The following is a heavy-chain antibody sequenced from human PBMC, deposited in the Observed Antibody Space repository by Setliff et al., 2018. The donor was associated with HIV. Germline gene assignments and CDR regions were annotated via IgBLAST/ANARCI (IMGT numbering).Heavy chain of an antibody. CDR2: ISATGTSV. Sequence: GGSLRLSCSASGFSFNSFSMTWIRQAPGKGLEWISYISATGTSVYYADSVKGRFTISRDNAKNTLYLQMNSLRAEDTAVYYCARVDCSSTSCPDYWGQGTLVTVSS. V-gene: IGHV3-48*04. D-gene: IGHD2-2*01. J-gene: IGHJ4*02. CDR1: GFSFNSFS. CDR3: ARVDCSSTSCPDY.